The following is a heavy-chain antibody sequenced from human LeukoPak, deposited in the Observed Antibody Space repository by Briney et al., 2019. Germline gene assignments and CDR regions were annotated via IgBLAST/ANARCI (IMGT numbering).Heavy chain of an antibody. V-gene: IGHV3-7*01. Sequence: GGSLRLSCAASGFTFSSYWTSWVRQAPGKGLEWVANIKQDGSEKYYVDSVKGRFTISRDNAKNSLYLQMNSLRAEDTAVYYCAREVSSSSGWYGSYYYYYMDVWGKGTTVTVSS. D-gene: IGHD6-19*01. CDR1: GFTFSSYW. CDR2: IKQDGSEK. J-gene: IGHJ6*03. CDR3: AREVSSSSGWYGSYYYYYMDV.